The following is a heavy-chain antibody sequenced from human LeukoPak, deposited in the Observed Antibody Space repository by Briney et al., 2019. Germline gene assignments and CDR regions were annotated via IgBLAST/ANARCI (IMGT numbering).Heavy chain of an antibody. CDR2: IYHSGST. J-gene: IGHJ4*02. CDR3: ARGAGSSWYYFDY. CDR1: GYSISSGYY. V-gene: IGHV4-38-2*02. D-gene: IGHD6-13*01. Sequence: PSETLSLTCTVSGYSISSGYYWGWIRQPPGKGLEWIGSIYHSGSTYYNPSLKSRVTMSVDTSKNQFSLKLSSVTAADTAVYYCARGAGSSWYYFDYWGQGTLVTVSS.